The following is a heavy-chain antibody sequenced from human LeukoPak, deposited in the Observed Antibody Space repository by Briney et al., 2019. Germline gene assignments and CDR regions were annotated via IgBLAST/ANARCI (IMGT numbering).Heavy chain of an antibody. D-gene: IGHD6-19*01. V-gene: IGHV4-39*01. J-gene: IGHJ3*02. CDR2: LYSGGLT. CDR1: GASISSSDYY. Sequence: PSETLSLTCTVSGASISSSDYYWGWIRQPPGKGLEWIGSLYSGGLTYYNPSLKSRVTISADTSKNQFSLKVTSVTAADTAVYSCASGGYSSGWYGSFDIWGQWTVVTVSS. CDR3: ASGGYSSGWYGSFDI.